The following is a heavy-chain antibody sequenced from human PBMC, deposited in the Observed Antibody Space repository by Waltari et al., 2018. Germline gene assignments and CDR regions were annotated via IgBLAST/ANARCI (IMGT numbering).Heavy chain of an antibody. V-gene: IGHV3-48*04. CDR2: ISSSSSTI. J-gene: IGHJ3*02. D-gene: IGHD1-26*01. CDR3: ASALLELPTPHDAFDI. Sequence: LQLQESGPGLVKPSETLSLTCTVSGGSISSSSYYWGWVRQAPGKGLEWVSYISSSSSTIYYADSVKGRFTISRDNAKNSLYLQMNSLRAEDTAVYYCASALLELPTPHDAFDIWGQGTMVTVSS. CDR1: GGSISSSSYY.